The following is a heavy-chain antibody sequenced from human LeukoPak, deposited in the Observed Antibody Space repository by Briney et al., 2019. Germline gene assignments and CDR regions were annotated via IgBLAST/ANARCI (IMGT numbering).Heavy chain of an antibody. CDR2: INPSGGST. Sequence: GASVKVSCKASGYTFTSYYMHWVRQAPGQGLEWMGIINPSGGSTSYAQKFQGRVTMTRDMSTSTVYMELSSLRSEDTAVYYCARTDDSSGYYWEPFDYWGQGTLVTVSS. J-gene: IGHJ4*02. V-gene: IGHV1-46*01. CDR1: GYTFTSYY. CDR3: ARTDDSSGYYWEPFDY. D-gene: IGHD3-22*01.